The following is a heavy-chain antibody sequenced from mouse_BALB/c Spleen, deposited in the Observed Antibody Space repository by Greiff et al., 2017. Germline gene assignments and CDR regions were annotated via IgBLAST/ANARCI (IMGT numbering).Heavy chain of an antibody. CDR3: ARGTYMITGFDY. CDR1: GYTFTNYW. CDR2: IYPGGGYT. V-gene: IGHV1-63*01. D-gene: IGHD2-4*01. Sequence: QVQLQQSGAELVRPGTSVKISCKASGYTFTNYWLGWAKQRPGHGLEWIGDIYPGGGYTNYNEKFKGKATLTADTSSSTAYMQLSSLTSEDSAVYFCARGTYMITGFDYWGQGTTLTVSS. J-gene: IGHJ2*01.